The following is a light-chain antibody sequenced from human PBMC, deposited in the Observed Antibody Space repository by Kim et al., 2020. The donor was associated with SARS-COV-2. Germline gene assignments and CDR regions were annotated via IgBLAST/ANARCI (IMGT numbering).Light chain of an antibody. CDR3: QSYDSNNHVV. CDR2: QDN. J-gene: IGLJ2*01. Sequence: KTVTISCTGSSGSIASNYVQWYQQRPGSAPTTVIYQDNERPSGVPDRFTGSIDRSSNSASLTIFGLKTEDEADYYCQSYDSNNHVVFGGGTQLTVL. CDR1: SGSIASNY. V-gene: IGLV6-57*02.